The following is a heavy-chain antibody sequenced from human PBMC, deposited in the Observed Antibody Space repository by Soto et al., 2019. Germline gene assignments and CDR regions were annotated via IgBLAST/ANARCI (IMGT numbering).Heavy chain of an antibody. V-gene: IGHV1-69*02. CDR1: GGTFSSYT. J-gene: IGHJ5*02. Sequence: QVQLVQSGAEVKKPGSSVKVSCKASGGTFSSYTISWVRQDPGQGLEWMGRIIPILGIANYAQKFQGRVTITADKSTSTAYMELSSLRSEDTAVYYCASHRYFDHHTAAWFDPWGQGTLVTVSS. CDR3: ASHRYFDHHTAAWFDP. D-gene: IGHD3-9*01. CDR2: IIPILGIA.